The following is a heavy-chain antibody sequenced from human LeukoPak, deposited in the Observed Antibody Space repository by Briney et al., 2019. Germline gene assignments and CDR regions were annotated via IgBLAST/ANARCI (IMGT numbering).Heavy chain of an antibody. Sequence: GGSLRLSCAASGFTFSSYEMNWVRQAPGKGLEWVSYISSSGSTIYYADFVKGRFTISRDNAKNSLYLQMNSLRAEDTAVYYCARIGGFYPRNWFDPWGQGTLVTVSS. V-gene: IGHV3-48*03. CDR2: ISSSGSTI. CDR3: ARIGGFYPRNWFDP. J-gene: IGHJ5*02. D-gene: IGHD3-16*01. CDR1: GFTFSSYE.